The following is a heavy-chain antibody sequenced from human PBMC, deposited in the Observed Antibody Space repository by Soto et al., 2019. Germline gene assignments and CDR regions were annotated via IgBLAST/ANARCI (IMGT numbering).Heavy chain of an antibody. J-gene: IGHJ4*02. V-gene: IGHV3-74*01. D-gene: IGHD5-12*01. CDR2: INNHGNDV. CDR1: GFRISGYW. Sequence: EVQLVESGGGLVQPGGSLRLSCAVSGFRISGYWMHWVRQVPGKGLVWVSRINNHGNDVSYADSVKGRFIISRDNAQNTLYLQINSPTADDTAIYYCTRGASGYGNFDYWGQGVLITVSS. CDR3: TRGASGYGNFDY.